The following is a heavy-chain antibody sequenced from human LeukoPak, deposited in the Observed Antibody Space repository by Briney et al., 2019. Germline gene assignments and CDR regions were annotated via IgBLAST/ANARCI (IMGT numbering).Heavy chain of an antibody. CDR1: GGSVSSASYY. Sequence: SLTLSLTCTVSGGSVSSASYYWSWVRQPAGKGLEWIGLIYMSGSTNYNPSLKSRVTISVDTSKNQFSLQLSSLTAADTAVYYCAGGYSSGWTAGLDFWGQGTLVTVSS. D-gene: IGHD3-22*01. V-gene: IGHV4-61*02. CDR3: AGGYSSGWTAGLDF. J-gene: IGHJ4*02. CDR2: IYMSGST.